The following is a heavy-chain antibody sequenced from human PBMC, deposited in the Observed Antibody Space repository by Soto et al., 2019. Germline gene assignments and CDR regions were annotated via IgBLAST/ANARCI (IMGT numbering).Heavy chain of an antibody. D-gene: IGHD2-21*02. J-gene: IGHJ4*02. CDR3: ARGGHIAVVTASFDY. CDR2: IHPSGGGT. CDR1: GYTFNTYY. V-gene: IGHV1-46*02. Sequence: QVQLVQSGAEVRKPGASVKVSCKPSGYTFNTYYLHWLRQAPGQALEWMGVIHPSGGGTTYAQKFLGRVTVTRDTSTTTVFMELSSLRPDDTAVYYCARGGHIAVVTASFDYWGQGTLVTVSS.